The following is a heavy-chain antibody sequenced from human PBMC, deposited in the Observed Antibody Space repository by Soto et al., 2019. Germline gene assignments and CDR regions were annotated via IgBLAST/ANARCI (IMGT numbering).Heavy chain of an antibody. CDR3: AIRLDDTPETFFTWFDP. CDR1: GGSINTGGYY. Sequence: QVQLQESGPGLVKPSQTLSLTCTVSGGSINTGGYYWGWIRHLPGEGLEWIGHIFYTGTAYYNPSLRSRVTVSIDTSANQFSLHMYSVTAADTAMYYCAIRLDDTPETFFTWFDPWGQGILVTVSS. CDR2: IFYTGTA. D-gene: IGHD2-15*01. V-gene: IGHV4-31*03. J-gene: IGHJ5*02.